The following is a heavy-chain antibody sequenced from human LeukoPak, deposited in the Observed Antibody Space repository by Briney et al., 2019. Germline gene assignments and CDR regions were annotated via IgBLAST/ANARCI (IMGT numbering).Heavy chain of an antibody. J-gene: IGHJ1*01. D-gene: IGHD3-16*02. CDR3: TTQHTFGEVIALQH. CDR2: IKSKTDGGTT. Sequence: GGSLRLSCAASGCTFSNAWMSWVRQAPGKGLEWVGRIKSKTDGGTTDYAAPVKGRFTISRDDSKNTLYLQMNSLKTEDTAVYYCTTQHTFGEVIALQHWGQGTLVTVSS. CDR1: GCTFSNAW. V-gene: IGHV3-15*01.